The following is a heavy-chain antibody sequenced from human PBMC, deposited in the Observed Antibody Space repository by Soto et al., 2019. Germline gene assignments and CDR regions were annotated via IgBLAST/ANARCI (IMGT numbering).Heavy chain of an antibody. CDR2: IYYRGNT. Sequence: PSETLSLTCTVSGGSISSGDYYWSWIRQPPGKGLEWIGFIYYRGNTNYNPSLRSRLIISVDTSKNQFSLKLNSVTAADTAIYYCARGTSLYCSGGSCSPFDYWGQGALVTVSS. CDR3: ARGTSLYCSGGSCSPFDY. V-gene: IGHV4-30-4*01. D-gene: IGHD2-15*01. CDR1: GGSISSGDYY. J-gene: IGHJ4*02.